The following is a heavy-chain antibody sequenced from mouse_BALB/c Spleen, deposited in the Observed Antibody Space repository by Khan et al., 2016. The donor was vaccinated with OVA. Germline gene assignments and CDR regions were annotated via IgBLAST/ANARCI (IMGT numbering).Heavy chain of an antibody. V-gene: IGHV14-1*02. D-gene: IGHD2-3*01. CDR3: PRSILLYFDY. CDR1: GFNIKDYY. Sequence: VQLKQSGTVLVRPGALVRLSCTASGFNIKDYYIHWVKQRPDQGLEWIGWIDPDNGNTMYDPNFQGKANITADTSSNTAYLQLSSLTSEDTAVYYVPRSILLYFDYWGQGTTLTVSS. J-gene: IGHJ2*01. CDR2: IDPDNGNT.